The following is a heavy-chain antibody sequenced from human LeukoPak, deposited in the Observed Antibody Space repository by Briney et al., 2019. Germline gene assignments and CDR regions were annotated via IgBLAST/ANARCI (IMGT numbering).Heavy chain of an antibody. CDR3: ARDDNWGFDY. J-gene: IGHJ4*02. CDR2: TRGSGSGM. Sequence: PGGSLGLSCAASGFAFSDYSMNWVRQAPGRGLEWVANTRGSGSGMGSGNYYAGAVKGRFTISGDNANNSLYLQMNSLRAEDTAFYYCARDDNWGFDYWGQGALVTVSS. V-gene: IGHV3-21*05. D-gene: IGHD7-27*01. CDR1: GFAFSDYS.